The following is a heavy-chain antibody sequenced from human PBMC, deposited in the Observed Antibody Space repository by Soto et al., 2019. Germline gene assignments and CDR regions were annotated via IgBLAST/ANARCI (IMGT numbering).Heavy chain of an antibody. J-gene: IGHJ4*02. CDR1: GGTFSSYA. CDR3: ARDGSSPYGGYDY. CDR2: IIPIFGTA. D-gene: IGHD6-13*01. Sequence: QVQLVQSGAEVKKPGSSVKVSCKASGGTFSSYAISWVRQATGQGLEWMGGIIPIFGTANYAQKFQGRVTITADESTGTAYVELSSLRSEDTAVYYCARDGSSPYGGYDYWGQGTLVTVSS. V-gene: IGHV1-69*12.